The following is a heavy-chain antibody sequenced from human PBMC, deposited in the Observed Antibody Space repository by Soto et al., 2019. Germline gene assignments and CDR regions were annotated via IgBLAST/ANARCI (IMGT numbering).Heavy chain of an antibody. Sequence: QVQLVQSGAEVKKPGSSVKVSCKASGGTFSSYAISWVRQAPGQGLEWMGGIIPIFGTANYAQKFQGRVTITADESTSTAYMGLSSLRSEDTAVYYCAREVNWNHPGWFDPWGQGTLVTVSS. CDR1: GGTFSSYA. CDR3: AREVNWNHPGWFDP. CDR2: IIPIFGTA. J-gene: IGHJ5*02. D-gene: IGHD1-1*01. V-gene: IGHV1-69*01.